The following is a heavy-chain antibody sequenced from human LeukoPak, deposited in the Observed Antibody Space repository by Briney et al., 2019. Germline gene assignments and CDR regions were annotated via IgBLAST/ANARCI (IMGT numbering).Heavy chain of an antibody. CDR1: GFTFSSYE. V-gene: IGHV3-48*03. CDR3: AELGITMIGGA. CDR2: ISSSGSTI. J-gene: IGHJ6*04. D-gene: IGHD3-10*02. Sequence: GGSLRLSCAASGFTFSSYEMNWVRQAPGKGLEWVSYISSSGSTIYYADSVKGRFTISRDNAKNSLYPQMNSLRAEDTAVYYCAELGITMIGGAWGKGTTVTISS.